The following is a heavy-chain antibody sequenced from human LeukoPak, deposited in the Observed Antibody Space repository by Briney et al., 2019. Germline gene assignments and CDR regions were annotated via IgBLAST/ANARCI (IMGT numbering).Heavy chain of an antibody. CDR2: IGSDVRT. V-gene: IGHV3-53*01. CDR1: GFTVSGNY. J-gene: IGHJ4*02. CDR3: AKDLIGWSFDY. Sequence: GGSLRLSCAVSGFTVSGNYMSWVRQAPGKGLEWVSGIGSDVRTHYADSVKSRFTISRDNSKNTMYLQMNSLRAEDTAVYYCAKDLIGWSFDYWGQGTLVTVSS. D-gene: IGHD2-15*01.